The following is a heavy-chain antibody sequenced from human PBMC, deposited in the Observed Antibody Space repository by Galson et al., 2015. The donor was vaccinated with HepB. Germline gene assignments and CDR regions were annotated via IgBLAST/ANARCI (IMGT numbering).Heavy chain of an antibody. V-gene: IGHV6-1*01. CDR2: TYYRSKWYN. J-gene: IGHJ4*02. Sequence: CAISGDSVSSHSAAWNWIRQSPSRGLEWLGRTYYRSKWYNDYAVSVKSRITINPDTSKNQFSLQLNSVTPEDTAVYYCARGPDDSSGWYLYYFDYWGQGTLVTVSS. D-gene: IGHD6-19*01. CDR3: ARGPDDSSGWYLYYFDY. CDR1: GDSVSSHSAA.